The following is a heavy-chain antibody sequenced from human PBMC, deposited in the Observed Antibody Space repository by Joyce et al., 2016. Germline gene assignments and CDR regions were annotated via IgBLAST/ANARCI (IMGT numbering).Heavy chain of an antibody. CDR1: GGPFRGFF. V-gene: IGHV4-34*01. D-gene: IGHD6-19*01. Sequence: QVQLQQWGAGLLKPSETLSLTCAVSGGPFRGFFWTWVRQAPGKGLEWIGDINNSGVNNYNPSIKTRVTFAVDTSKNQFSLKLTSLSAADTAVYYCARSQWLAPLMYWGQGTPVTVSS. CDR2: INNSGVN. J-gene: IGHJ4*02. CDR3: ARSQWLAPLMY.